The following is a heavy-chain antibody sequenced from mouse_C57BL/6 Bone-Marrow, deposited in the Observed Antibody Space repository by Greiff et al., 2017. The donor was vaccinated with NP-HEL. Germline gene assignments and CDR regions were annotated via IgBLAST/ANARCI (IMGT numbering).Heavy chain of an antibody. CDR3: ARRAYYSNSYYFDY. V-gene: IGHV5-9*01. CDR2: ISGGGGNT. J-gene: IGHJ2*01. D-gene: IGHD2-5*01. Sequence: DVKLVESGGGLVKPGGSLKLSCAASGFTFSSYTMSWVRQTPEKRLEWVATISGGGGNTYYPDSVKGRFTISRDNAKNTLYLQMSSLRSEDTALYYCARRAYYSNSYYFDYWGQGTTLTVSS. CDR1: GFTFSSYT.